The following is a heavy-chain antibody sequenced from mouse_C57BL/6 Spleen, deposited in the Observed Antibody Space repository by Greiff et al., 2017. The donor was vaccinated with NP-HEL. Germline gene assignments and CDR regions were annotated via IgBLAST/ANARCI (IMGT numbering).Heavy chain of an antibody. Sequence: VQLQQPGAELVKPGASVKMSCKASGYTFTSYWITWVKQRPGQGLEWIGDIYPGSGSTNYIEKFKSKATLTVDTSSSTAYMQLSSLTSEDSAVYYGARWEYDYDGAWFAYWGQGTLVTVSA. CDR1: GYTFTSYW. V-gene: IGHV1-55*01. J-gene: IGHJ3*01. CDR2: IYPGSGST. D-gene: IGHD2-4*01. CDR3: ARWEYDYDGAWFAY.